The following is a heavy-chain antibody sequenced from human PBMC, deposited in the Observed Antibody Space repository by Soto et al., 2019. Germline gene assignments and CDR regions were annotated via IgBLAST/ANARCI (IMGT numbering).Heavy chain of an antibody. V-gene: IGHV1-18*04. CDR1: GYTLSSYG. D-gene: IGHD5-12*01. J-gene: IGHJ5*02. CDR2: INAYNGHT. Sequence: QLVQSGAEVKKPGASVKVSCKASGYTLSSYGISWIRQAPGQGLEWMGWINAYNGHTNYAQKLQGRVTMTTDTSTSTAYMELRSLIADDTAVYYCATSYESGFGPWGQGTLVSVSS. CDR3: ATSYESGFGP.